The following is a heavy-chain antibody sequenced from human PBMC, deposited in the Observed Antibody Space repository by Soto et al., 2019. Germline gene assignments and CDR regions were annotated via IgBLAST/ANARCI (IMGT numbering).Heavy chain of an antibody. CDR3: ARGVAENTGSWF. D-gene: IGHD3-3*01. Sequence: GGSLRLSCSASGFTFGSHTMHWVRQAPGKGLESVSAITTNGGTTYYTDSVKGRFTISRDNSKNTLYLQMSSLITEDTAIYYCARGVAENTGSWFWGQGILLTVSS. V-gene: IGHV3-64D*08. CDR1: GFTFGSHT. CDR2: ITTNGGTT. J-gene: IGHJ4*02.